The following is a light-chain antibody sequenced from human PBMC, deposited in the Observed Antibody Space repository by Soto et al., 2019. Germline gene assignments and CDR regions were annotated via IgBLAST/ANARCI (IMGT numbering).Light chain of an antibody. Sequence: EIVLTQSPVTLFLSAGERATLSCRASQSVTTFLAWYQQKPGQAPRLLIYDASKRATGIPGRFSGSGSGTDFTLTISSLEPEDFAVYYCQQRTNWPLTFGGGTKVEIK. CDR1: QSVTTF. CDR3: QQRTNWPLT. V-gene: IGKV3-11*01. J-gene: IGKJ4*01. CDR2: DAS.